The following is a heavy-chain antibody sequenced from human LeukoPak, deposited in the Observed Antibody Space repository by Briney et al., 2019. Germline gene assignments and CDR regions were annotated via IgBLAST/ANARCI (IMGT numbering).Heavy chain of an antibody. Sequence: GASVKVSCKASDYTFISCGINWVRQAPGQGLEWMGWISADNGNTYYTKNLQDRVTMTTDTSTSTAYMELRSLKSDDTAVYYCARGRRYGDYACLDYWGQGTLVTVSS. J-gene: IGHJ4*02. V-gene: IGHV1-18*04. D-gene: IGHD4-17*01. CDR2: ISADNGNT. CDR3: ARGRRYGDYACLDY. CDR1: DYTFISCG.